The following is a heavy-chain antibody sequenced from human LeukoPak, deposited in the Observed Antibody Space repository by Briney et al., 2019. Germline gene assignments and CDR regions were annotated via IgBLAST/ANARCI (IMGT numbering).Heavy chain of an antibody. CDR1: GFTFGAYY. J-gene: IGHJ4*02. CDR2: IKQDGSEK. D-gene: IGHD6-19*01. Sequence: GGSLRLSCAASGFTFGAYYITWVRQAPGKGLEWVANIKQDGSEKYYVDSVKDRFTISRDNANNSLYLQMNSLRAEDTAVYYCARMSGIAVAAIWISYFDYWGQGTLVTVSS. V-gene: IGHV3-7*03. CDR3: ARMSGIAVAAIWISYFDY.